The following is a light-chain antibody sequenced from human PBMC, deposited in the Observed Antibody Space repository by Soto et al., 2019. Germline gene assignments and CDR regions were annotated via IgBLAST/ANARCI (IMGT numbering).Light chain of an antibody. J-gene: IGKJ3*01. V-gene: IGKV1-39*01. CDR3: QQSYGTPVT. Sequence: DIQMTQSPSSLSASVGDRVTITCRASQSISSYLNWYQQKPGKAPKLLIYAASSLQSGVPSRFSGSGSGTDFTLTISSLQPEDFATYYCQQSYGTPVTFGPGTKVDI. CDR2: AAS. CDR1: QSISSY.